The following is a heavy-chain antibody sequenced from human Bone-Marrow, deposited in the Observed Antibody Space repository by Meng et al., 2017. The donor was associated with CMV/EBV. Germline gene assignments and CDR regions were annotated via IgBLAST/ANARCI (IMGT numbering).Heavy chain of an antibody. D-gene: IGHD3-3*01. Sequence: ASVKVSCKASGYTFTGYYMHWVRQAPGQGLEWMGWINPNSGGTNYAQKFQGRVTMTRDTSISTAYMELSRLRSDDTAVYYCARAYYDFWGGSPPHYWGQGTLVTVSS. CDR2: INPNSGGT. CDR3: ARAYYDFWGGSPPHY. J-gene: IGHJ4*02. V-gene: IGHV1-2*02. CDR1: GYTFTGYY.